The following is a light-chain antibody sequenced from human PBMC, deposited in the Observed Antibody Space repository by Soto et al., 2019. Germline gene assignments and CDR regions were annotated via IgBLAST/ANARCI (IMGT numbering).Light chain of an antibody. CDR1: QSVGDTF. CDR2: GVS. V-gene: IGKV3-11*01. J-gene: IGKJ1*01. CDR3: QQLTDWPPQWA. Sequence: EIVLTQSPGTLSLSPGEKATLSCRASQSVGDTFLSWYQQKPGLAPRLLIYGVSNRATGIPARFSGSGSGTDFTLTISSLEPEDFAVYYCQQLTDWPPQWAFGQGTKVDIK.